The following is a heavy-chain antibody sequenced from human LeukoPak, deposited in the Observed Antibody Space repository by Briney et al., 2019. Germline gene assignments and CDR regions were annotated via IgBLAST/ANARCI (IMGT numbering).Heavy chain of an antibody. CDR3: ARGGSYVNNWFYP. D-gene: IGHD1-26*01. J-gene: IGHJ5*02. Sequence: SETLSLTCTVSGGSISSRSYYWGWIRQPPGKRLEWIGSIYYSGSTYYNPSLKSRVTISVDTSKNQFSLKLSSVTAADTAVYYCARGGSYVNNWFYPWGQGTLVTVSS. CDR1: GGSISSRSYY. CDR2: IYYSGST. V-gene: IGHV4-39*01.